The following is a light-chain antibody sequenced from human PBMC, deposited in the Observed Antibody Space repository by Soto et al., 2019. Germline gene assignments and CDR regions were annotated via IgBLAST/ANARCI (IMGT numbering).Light chain of an antibody. Sequence: EIVLTQSPGTLSLSPGERATLSCRASQSVSSNYLAWYQQKPGQAPRLLIYGASSRATDIPDRFSGSGSGTDFTLSISRLEPEDFAVYYCQQYGSSPLFTFGPGTKVEIK. CDR3: QQYGSSPLFT. CDR1: QSVSSNY. V-gene: IGKV3-20*01. CDR2: GAS. J-gene: IGKJ3*01.